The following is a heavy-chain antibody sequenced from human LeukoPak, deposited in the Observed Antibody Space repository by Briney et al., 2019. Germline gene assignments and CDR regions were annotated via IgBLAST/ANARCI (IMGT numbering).Heavy chain of an antibody. CDR2: IKQDGSEK. CDR3: ARGGTWFVY. Sequence: PGGSLRLSCAASGLTFSSYWMSWVRQAPGKGLEWVANIKQDGSEKYYVDSVKGRFTISRDNAKNSLYLQMNSLRAEDTAVYYCARGGTWFVYWGQGTLVTVSS. D-gene: IGHD3-10*01. V-gene: IGHV3-7*01. J-gene: IGHJ4*02. CDR1: GLTFSSYW.